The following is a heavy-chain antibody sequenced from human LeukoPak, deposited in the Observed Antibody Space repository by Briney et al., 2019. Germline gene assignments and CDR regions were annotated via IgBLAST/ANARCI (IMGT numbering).Heavy chain of an antibody. Sequence: ASVKVSCKASGGTFSSYAISWVRQAPGQGLEWMGIINPSGGSTSYAQEFQGRVTMTRDTSTSTVYMELSSLRSEDTAVYYCAREGVEWELLRGAFDIWGQGTMVTVSS. D-gene: IGHD1-26*01. V-gene: IGHV1-46*01. CDR3: AREGVEWELLRGAFDI. CDR2: INPSGGST. CDR1: GGTFSSYA. J-gene: IGHJ3*02.